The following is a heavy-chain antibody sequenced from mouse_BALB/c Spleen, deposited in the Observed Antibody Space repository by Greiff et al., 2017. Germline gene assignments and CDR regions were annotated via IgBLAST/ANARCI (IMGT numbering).Heavy chain of an antibody. Sequence: VQLQQSGPELVKPGASVRIYCKASGYTFTSYYIHWVKQRPGQGLEWIGWIYPGNVNTKYNEKFKGKATLTADKSSSTAYMQLSSLTSEDSAVYFCARGGGNYLFDYWGQGTTLTVSS. V-gene: IGHV1S56*01. CDR2: IYPGNVNT. D-gene: IGHD2-1*01. CDR1: GYTFTSYY. CDR3: ARGGGNYLFDY. J-gene: IGHJ2*01.